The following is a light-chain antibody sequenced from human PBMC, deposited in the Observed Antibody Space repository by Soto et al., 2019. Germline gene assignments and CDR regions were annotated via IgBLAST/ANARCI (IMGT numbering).Light chain of an antibody. CDR2: TAS. V-gene: IGKV1-39*01. J-gene: IGKJ1*01. CDR1: QRIHNR. CDR3: QQSSTTRWT. Sequence: DIQLTQSPSSLTASVGDIVTITCRASQRIHNRLNWYQQKPGKAPKLLIHTASSLHTGVPSRFTGGGSGTDFSLTINSLQPEDFATYYWQQSSTTRWTFGQGTKVESK.